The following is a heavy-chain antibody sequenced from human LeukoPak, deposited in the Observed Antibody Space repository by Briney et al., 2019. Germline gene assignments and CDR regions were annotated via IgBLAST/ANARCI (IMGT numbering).Heavy chain of an antibody. CDR1: GYTFTSYY. CDR3: ARGPRLLWFGESRYYYGMDV. CDR2: INPSGGST. J-gene: IGHJ6*02. V-gene: IGHV1-46*01. Sequence: ASVKVSCKASGYTFTSYYMHWVRQAPGQGLEWMGIINPSGGSTSYAQKFQGRVTMTRDTSTSTVYMELSSLRSEDTAVYYCARGPRLLWFGESRYYYGMDVWGQGTTVTVSS. D-gene: IGHD3-10*01.